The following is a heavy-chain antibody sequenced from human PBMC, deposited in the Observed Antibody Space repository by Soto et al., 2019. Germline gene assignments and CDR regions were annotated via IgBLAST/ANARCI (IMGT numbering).Heavy chain of an antibody. CDR2: IYYSGST. CDR3: ARGVLH. CDR1: GGSISSGGYY. D-gene: IGHD3-16*01. V-gene: IGHV4-31*03. J-gene: IGHJ4*02. Sequence: QVQLQESGPGLVKPSQTLSLTCTVSGGSISSGGYYWSWIRQHPGKGLEWIGSIYYSGSTYYNPSLMRRVTIPVATSKNQCSLKLSSVTAAATAVYYCARGVLHWGQGTLVTVSS.